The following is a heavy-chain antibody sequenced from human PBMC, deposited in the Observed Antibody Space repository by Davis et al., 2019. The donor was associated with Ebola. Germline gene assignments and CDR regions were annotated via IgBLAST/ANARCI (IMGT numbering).Heavy chain of an antibody. CDR3: ARGPTAAADSYYYGMDV. D-gene: IGHD6-13*01. V-gene: IGHV3-13*01. J-gene: IGHJ6*02. CDR1: AFTFSSYD. CDR2: IGTAGDT. Sequence: AGSLTLSCAASAFTFSSYDMPWVRQATGNGLEWVSAIGTAGDTYYPGSVKGRFTISRENAKNSLYLQMNSLRAGDTAVYYCARGPTAAADSYYYGMDVWGQGTTVTVSS.